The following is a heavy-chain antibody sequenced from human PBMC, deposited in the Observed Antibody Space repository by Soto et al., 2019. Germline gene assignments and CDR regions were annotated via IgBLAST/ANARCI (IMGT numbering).Heavy chain of an antibody. V-gene: IGHV3-33*01. Sequence: GGSLRLSCAASGFTFSSYGMHWVRQAPGKGLEWVAVIWYDGSNKYYADSVKGRFTISRDNSKNTLYLQMNSLRAEDTAVYYCARESSIAAAGAPNWFDPWGQGTLVTVSS. D-gene: IGHD6-13*01. CDR3: ARESSIAAAGAPNWFDP. CDR1: GFTFSSYG. CDR2: IWYDGSNK. J-gene: IGHJ5*02.